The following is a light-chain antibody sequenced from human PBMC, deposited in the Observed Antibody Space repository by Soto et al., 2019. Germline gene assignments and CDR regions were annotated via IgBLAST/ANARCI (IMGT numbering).Light chain of an antibody. J-gene: IGLJ1*01. CDR1: SSDVGGYNY. CDR3: RSYTSSRTRV. Sequence: QSVLTQPASVSGSPGQSITISCTGTSSDVGGYNYVSWYQQHPGKAPKLMIYEVSNRPSGVSNRFSGSKSGNTASLTISGLQAEDEADYYCRSYTSSRTRVFGTGTKVTVL. CDR2: EVS. V-gene: IGLV2-14*01.